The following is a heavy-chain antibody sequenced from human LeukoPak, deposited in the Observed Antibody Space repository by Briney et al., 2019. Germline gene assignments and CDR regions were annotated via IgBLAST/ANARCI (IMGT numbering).Heavy chain of an antibody. CDR3: ASPMVRGVMEKWFDP. CDR1: GFTFSSYA. CDR2: ISYDGSNK. Sequence: GGSLRLSCAASGFTFSSYAMHWVRQAPGKGLEWVAVISYDGSNKYYADSVKGRFTISRDNSKNTLYLQMNSLRAGDTAVYYCASPMVRGVMEKWFDPWGQGTLVTVSS. V-gene: IGHV3-30*04. D-gene: IGHD3-10*01. J-gene: IGHJ5*02.